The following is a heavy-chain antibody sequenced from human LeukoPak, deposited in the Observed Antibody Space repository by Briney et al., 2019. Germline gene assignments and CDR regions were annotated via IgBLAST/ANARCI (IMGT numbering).Heavy chain of an antibody. J-gene: IGHJ4*02. CDR2: ISVSGGDT. CDR1: GFTFSSFA. Sequence: PGGSLRLSCAASGFTFSSFAMSWVRQAPGKGLEWISAISVSGGDTYYGDSVEGRFTVSRDDSKNTLYLQMNSLRAEDTAVYYCAKRGGSYYYDSSGYYAPFDYWGQGTLVTVSS. D-gene: IGHD3-22*01. V-gene: IGHV3-23*01. CDR3: AKRGGSYYYDSSGYYAPFDY.